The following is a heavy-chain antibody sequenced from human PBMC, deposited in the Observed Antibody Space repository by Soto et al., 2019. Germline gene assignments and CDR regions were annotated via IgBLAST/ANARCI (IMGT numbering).Heavy chain of an antibody. CDR2: ISRSGGST. CDR1: GFTFSSYA. CDR3: AKAISGWYVGSDY. Sequence: EVQLLESGGGLVQPGGSLRLSCAASGFTFSSYAMSWVRQAPGKGLEWVSAISRSGGSTYYADSVKGRFTISRDNSENTLYLQMNRLRAEDTAVYYCAKAISGWYVGSDYWGQGTLVTVSS. J-gene: IGHJ4*02. V-gene: IGHV3-23*01. D-gene: IGHD6-19*01.